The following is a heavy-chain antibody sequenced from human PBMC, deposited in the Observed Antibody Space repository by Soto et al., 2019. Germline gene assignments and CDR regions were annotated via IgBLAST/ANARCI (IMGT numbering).Heavy chain of an antibody. CDR1: GFTFSSYA. D-gene: IGHD2-2*01. CDR2: ISSNGGST. J-gene: IGHJ4*02. CDR3: ARGGGYCSSTSCYGMVNFDY. V-gene: IGHV3-64*01. Sequence: EVQLVESGGGLVQPGGSLRLSCAASGFTFSSYAMHWVRQAPGKGLEYVSAISSNGGSTYYANSVKGRFTISRDNSKNTLYLQMGSLRAEDMAVYYCARGGGYCSSTSCYGMVNFDYWGPGTLVTVSS.